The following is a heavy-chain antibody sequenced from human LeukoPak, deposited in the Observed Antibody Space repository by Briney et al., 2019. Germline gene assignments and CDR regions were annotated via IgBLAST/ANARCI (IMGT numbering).Heavy chain of an antibody. Sequence: PGESLKISCKGSGFIFSNFEMNWVRQAPGKGLEWVSHISHTGDIKYADSAKGRFTISRDNSKNSQYLQMTSLRAEDTAVYYCARSSGSYRPFDSWGQGILVTVSS. CDR1: GFIFSNFE. CDR3: ARSSGSYRPFDS. D-gene: IGHD3-22*01. J-gene: IGHJ5*01. V-gene: IGHV3-48*03. CDR2: ISHTGDI.